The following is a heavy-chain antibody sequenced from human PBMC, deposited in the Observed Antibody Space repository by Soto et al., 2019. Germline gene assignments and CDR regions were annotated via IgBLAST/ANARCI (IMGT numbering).Heavy chain of an antibody. CDR2: ISWNSGSI. CDR3: ARSNIVVVPAAMSGLNAFDI. Sequence: EVQLVESGGGLVQPGRSLRLSCAASGFTFDDYAMHWVRQAPGKCLEWVSGISWNSGSIGYADSVKGRFTISRDNAKNSLYLQMNSLRAEDTALYYCARSNIVVVPAAMSGLNAFDIWGQGTMVTVSS. D-gene: IGHD2-2*01. CDR1: GFTFDDYA. J-gene: IGHJ3*02. V-gene: IGHV3-9*01.